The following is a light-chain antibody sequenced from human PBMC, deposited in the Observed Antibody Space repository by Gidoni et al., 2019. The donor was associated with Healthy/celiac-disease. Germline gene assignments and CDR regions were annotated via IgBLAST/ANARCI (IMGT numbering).Light chain of an antibody. Sequence: IQMTESPSSLSASVGDRVTITCRASQSISSYLNWYQQKPGKAPKLLIYAASSLQSGVPSMFSGSGSGTDFTLTISSLQPEDFATYYCQQSYSTPFTFGGGTKVEIK. CDR2: AAS. V-gene: IGKV1-39*01. J-gene: IGKJ4*01. CDR3: QQSYSTPFT. CDR1: QSISSY.